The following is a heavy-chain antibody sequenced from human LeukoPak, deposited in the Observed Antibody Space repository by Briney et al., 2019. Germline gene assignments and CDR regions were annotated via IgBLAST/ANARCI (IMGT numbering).Heavy chain of an antibody. J-gene: IGHJ5*02. V-gene: IGHV1-18*01. CDR2: VSPVNGNT. D-gene: IGHD2/OR15-2a*01. CDR3: ATDHFNRFDL. Sequence: PVAPVKVACKASGYTFMDYGISWVRLVPGQGPEWVGWVSPVNGNTNYPQKFQGRVTMTTDTFTTTAYMEVRSLRSDDTAVYYCATDHFNRFDLWGRGTLVTVSS. CDR1: GYTFMDYG.